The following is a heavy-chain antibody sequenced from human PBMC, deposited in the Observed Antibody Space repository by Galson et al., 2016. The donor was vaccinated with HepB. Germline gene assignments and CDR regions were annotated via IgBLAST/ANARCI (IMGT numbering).Heavy chain of an antibody. Sequence: SLRLSCAASGFSFSSHVVAWVRQAPGGGMEWLSALGPGYSETHYADSVKGRFTVSRDDSKNTHYLQMNSVRTEDTALYYCADRGSVGWNLFFQHWGQGTLVIVSS. CDR3: ADRGSVGWNLFFQH. V-gene: IGHV3-23*01. J-gene: IGHJ1*01. D-gene: IGHD2-15*01. CDR1: GFSFSSHV. CDR2: LGPGYSET.